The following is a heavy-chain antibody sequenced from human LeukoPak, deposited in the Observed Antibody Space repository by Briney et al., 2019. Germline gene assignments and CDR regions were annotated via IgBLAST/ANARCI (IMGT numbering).Heavy chain of an antibody. CDR2: IIPIFGTA. Sequence: SVKVSCKASGGTFSSYAISWVRQAPGQGLEWMGGIIPIFGTANYAQKFQGRVTITADESTSTAYMELSSLRSEDTAVYYCASGAPLKRIIMVRGDANVFDIWGQGTMVTVSS. CDR1: GGTFSSYA. D-gene: IGHD3-10*01. CDR3: ASGAPLKRIIMVRGDANVFDI. J-gene: IGHJ3*02. V-gene: IGHV1-69*13.